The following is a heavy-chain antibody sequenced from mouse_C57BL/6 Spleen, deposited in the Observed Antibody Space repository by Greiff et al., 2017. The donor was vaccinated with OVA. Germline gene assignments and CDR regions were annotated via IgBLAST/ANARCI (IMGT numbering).Heavy chain of an antibody. D-gene: IGHD1-1*01. Sequence: VQLQQSGAELVKPGASVKVSCKASGYTFTSYWMHWVKQRPGQGLEWIGRFHPSVSDTNYNQKFKGKATLTVDKSSSTAYRQLSSLTYEDSSVYYCAILEYYCSGLYYAMDYWGQGTSVTVSS. CDR1: GYTFTSYW. CDR3: AILEYYCSGLYYAMDY. V-gene: IGHV1-74*01. CDR2: FHPSVSDT. J-gene: IGHJ4*01.